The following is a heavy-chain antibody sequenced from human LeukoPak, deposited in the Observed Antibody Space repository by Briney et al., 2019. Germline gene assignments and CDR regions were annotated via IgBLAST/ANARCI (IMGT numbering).Heavy chain of an antibody. CDR2: ISWNSGSI. V-gene: IGHV3-9*01. Sequence: GGSLRLSCAASGFTFDDYAMHWVRQAPGKGLEWVSGISWNSGSIGYADSVKGRFTISRDNAKNSLYLQMNSLRAEDTALYYCAKDSSGYYQKYYFDYWGQGTLVTVSS. CDR3: AKDSSGYYQKYYFDY. CDR1: GFTFDDYA. J-gene: IGHJ4*02. D-gene: IGHD3-22*01.